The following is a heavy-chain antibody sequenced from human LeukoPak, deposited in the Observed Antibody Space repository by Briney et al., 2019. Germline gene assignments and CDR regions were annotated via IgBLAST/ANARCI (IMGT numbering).Heavy chain of an antibody. CDR2: INPNSGGT. CDR1: GYTFTGYY. D-gene: IGHD3-10*01. V-gene: IGHV1-2*02. CDR3: ARSVVRGVSPHFDY. J-gene: IGHJ4*02. Sequence: ASVKVSCKASGYTFTGYYMHWVRQAPGQGLEWMGWINPNSGGTNYAQKFQGRVTMTRDTSFSTAYMELSRLRSDDTAVYYCARSVVRGVSPHFDYWGQGTLVTVSS.